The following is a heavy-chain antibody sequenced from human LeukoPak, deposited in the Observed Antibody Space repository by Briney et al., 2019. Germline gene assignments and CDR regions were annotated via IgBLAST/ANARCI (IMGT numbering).Heavy chain of an antibody. Sequence: GESLKISCKTSGYTFTNYWIGWVRQMPGKGLEWMGIIYPGDSDTTYSPSFQGQVTISADKSISTAYLQWSSLKASDTAMYYCARHPPSRIVVVPAFDYWGQGTLVAVSS. V-gene: IGHV5-51*01. CDR2: IYPGDSDT. CDR3: ARHPPSRIVVVPAFDY. CDR1: GYTFTNYW. D-gene: IGHD2-2*01. J-gene: IGHJ4*02.